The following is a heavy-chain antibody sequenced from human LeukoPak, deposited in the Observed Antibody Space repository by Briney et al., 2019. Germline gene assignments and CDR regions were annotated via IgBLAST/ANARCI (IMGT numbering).Heavy chain of an antibody. D-gene: IGHD2-21*01. CDR2: MSPSTGDT. Sequence: GASVRVSCKAFGYTFTGYDLNWVRQAIGQGLEWMGWMSPSTGDTGYAQKFQGRVTMTRNTSVDTAFMELSGLGSEYSAIYYSTRGALIVSSRDYWGQGTLVTVSS. CDR3: TRGALIVSSRDY. CDR1: GYTFTGYD. J-gene: IGHJ4*02. V-gene: IGHV1-8*01.